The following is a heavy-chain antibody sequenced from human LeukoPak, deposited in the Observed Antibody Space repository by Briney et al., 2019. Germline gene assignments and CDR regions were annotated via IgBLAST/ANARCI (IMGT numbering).Heavy chain of an antibody. CDR1: GGSISSSDYY. V-gene: IGHV4-39*01. D-gene: IGHD2-2*01. Sequence: SETLSLTCTVSGGSISSSDYYWGWIRQPPGKGLEWIGSIYHSGTTYYNPSLKSRVTTSIDTSKNQFSLKLSSVTAADTAVYYCARGPIVGYCSSTSCYFGGYNWFDPWGQGTLVTVSS. CDR3: ARGPIVGYCSSTSCYFGGYNWFDP. CDR2: IYHSGTT. J-gene: IGHJ5*02.